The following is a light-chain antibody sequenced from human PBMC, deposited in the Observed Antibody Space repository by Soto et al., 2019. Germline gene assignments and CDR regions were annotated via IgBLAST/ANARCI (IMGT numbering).Light chain of an antibody. CDR2: WAS. CDR1: QSVLYNSNNKNY. J-gene: IGKJ1*01. CDR3: QQYYDTHWT. Sequence: DVVMTQSPDSLAVSLGERATINCKSSQSVLYNSNNKNYLAWYQQKPGQPPKLLIYWASTRESGVPDRFSGSGSGTDFTLTISSLQAEDVAVYYCQQYYDTHWTFGQGTKVEIK. V-gene: IGKV4-1*01.